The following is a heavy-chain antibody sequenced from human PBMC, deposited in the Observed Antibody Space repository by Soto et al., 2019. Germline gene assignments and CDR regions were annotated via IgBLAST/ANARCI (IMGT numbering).Heavy chain of an antibody. CDR3: ARHPIAAAGSSWACWFDP. J-gene: IGHJ5*02. CDR2: IYYSGST. CDR1: GGSFSSYY. D-gene: IGHD6-13*01. Sequence: SETLSLTCAVYGGSFSSYYWGWIRQPPGKGLEWIGSIYYSGSTYYNPSLKSRVTISVDTSKNQFSLKLSSVTAADTAVYYCARHPIAAAGSSWACWFDPWGQGTLVTVSS. V-gene: IGHV4-39*01.